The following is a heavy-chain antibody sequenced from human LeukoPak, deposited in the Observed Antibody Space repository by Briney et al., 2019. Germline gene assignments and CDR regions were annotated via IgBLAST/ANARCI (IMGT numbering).Heavy chain of an antibody. CDR1: GDSIGSGTHY. Sequence: SETLSLTCTVSGDSIGSGTHYWGWIRQPPGKGLEWIGSIYYSGSTYYNPSLKSRVTISVDTSKNQFSLKLSSVTAADTAVYYCARHDRPAMVTPFDYWGQGTLVTVSS. J-gene: IGHJ4*02. D-gene: IGHD5-18*01. CDR2: IYYSGST. V-gene: IGHV4-39*01. CDR3: ARHDRPAMVTPFDY.